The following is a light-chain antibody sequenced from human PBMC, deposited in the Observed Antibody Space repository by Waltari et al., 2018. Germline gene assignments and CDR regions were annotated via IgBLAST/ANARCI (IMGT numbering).Light chain of an antibody. CDR2: DPS. CDR3: LQRSSWPWT. CDR1: QSVSSY. J-gene: IGKJ1*01. V-gene: IGKV3-11*01. Sequence: EIVLTQSPATLPLAPGERATLSCGSSQSVSSYLAWYQQQVGQAPRLLIYDPSNRATGIPARFSGSGSGTDFTFTISSLEPEDFAVYYCLQRSSWPWTFGQGTKVEIK.